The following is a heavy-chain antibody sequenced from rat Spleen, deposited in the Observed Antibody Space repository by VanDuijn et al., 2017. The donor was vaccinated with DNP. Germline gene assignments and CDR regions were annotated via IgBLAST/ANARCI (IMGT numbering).Heavy chain of an antibody. CDR1: GFNFNDCW. CDR3: ARWPNYGDYADYFDY. V-gene: IGHV4-2*01. Sequence: EVKLVESGGGLVQPGRSLKLSCAASGFNFNDCWLGWVRQAPGKGLEWLGVINKDANTVNYTQSLKDKFTISRDSAQNTLYLQMSKLGSEDTVMYYCARWPNYGDYADYFDYWGQGVMVTVSS. CDR2: INKDANTV. D-gene: IGHD1-11*01. J-gene: IGHJ2*01.